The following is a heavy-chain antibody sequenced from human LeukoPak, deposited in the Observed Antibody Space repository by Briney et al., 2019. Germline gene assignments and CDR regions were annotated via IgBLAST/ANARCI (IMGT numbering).Heavy chain of an antibody. CDR1: GFTFSSYS. J-gene: IGHJ4*02. Sequence: GGSLRLSCAASGFTFSSYSMNWVRQAPGKGLEWVSGISASGGTTYYADSVKGRFTISRDNSKNTLYLQMNSLRAEDTAIYYCAKDRLTNLNIGNLGYCSGGSCYSGFFDYWGQGTLVTVSS. D-gene: IGHD2-15*01. CDR2: ISASGGTT. CDR3: AKDRLTNLNIGNLGYCSGGSCYSGFFDY. V-gene: IGHV3-23*01.